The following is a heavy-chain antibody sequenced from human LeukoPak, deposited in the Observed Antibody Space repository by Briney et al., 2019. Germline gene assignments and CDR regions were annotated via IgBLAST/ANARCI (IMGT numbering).Heavy chain of an antibody. J-gene: IGHJ4*02. CDR2: IIPIFGTA. D-gene: IGHD3-22*01. Sequence: SVKVSCKASGGTFSSYAISWVRQAPGQGLEWMGGIIPIFGTANYAQKLQGRVTITTDESTSTAYMELSSLRSEDTAVYYCASSSGHTGYFDYWGQGTLVTVSS. CDR1: GGTFSSYA. CDR3: ASSSGHTGYFDY. V-gene: IGHV1-69*05.